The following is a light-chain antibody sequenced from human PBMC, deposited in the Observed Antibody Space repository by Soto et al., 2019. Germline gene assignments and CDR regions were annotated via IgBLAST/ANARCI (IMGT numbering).Light chain of an antibody. CDR1: SSDIGGYNF. CDR3: SSYTISSTLVV. J-gene: IGLJ2*01. Sequence: QSALTQPASVSGSPGQSITISFTGTSSDIGGYNFVSWYQQHPGNAPKLMIYEVSNRPSGVSNRFSGSKSGNTASLTISGLQAEDEAHYYCSSYTISSTLVVFGGGTKLTVL. CDR2: EVS. V-gene: IGLV2-14*01.